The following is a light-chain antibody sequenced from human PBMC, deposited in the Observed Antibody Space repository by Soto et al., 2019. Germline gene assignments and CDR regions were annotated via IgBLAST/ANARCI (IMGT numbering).Light chain of an antibody. J-gene: IGKJ1*01. CDR3: QQYGSSPWT. V-gene: IGKV3-20*01. Sequence: ETVLTQSPGTLSLSPGERATLSCRASQSIRSNYLAWYRQTPGQAPRLLIYGASKRASGIADRFSGSGSGTDFTLIISRLEPEDFALYYCQQYGSSPWTFGQGTKVEIE. CDR1: QSIRSNY. CDR2: GAS.